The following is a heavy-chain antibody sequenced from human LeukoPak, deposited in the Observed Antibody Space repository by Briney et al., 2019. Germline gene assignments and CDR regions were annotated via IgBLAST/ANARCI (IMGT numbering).Heavy chain of an antibody. CDR1: GFTFSTYG. D-gene: IGHD3-10*01. V-gene: IGHV3-23*01. CDR3: AIDGRGVIDY. J-gene: IGHJ4*02. Sequence: PGGSLRLSCAASGFTFSTYGMSWVRQAPGKGLGWVSGISASGGTTYYADSVKGRFTISRDNAKNSLYLQMNSLRAEDTAVYYCAIDGRGVIDYWGQGTLVTVSS. CDR2: ISASGGTT.